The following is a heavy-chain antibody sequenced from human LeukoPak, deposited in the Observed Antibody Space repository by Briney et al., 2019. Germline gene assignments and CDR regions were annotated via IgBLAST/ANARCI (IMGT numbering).Heavy chain of an antibody. V-gene: IGHV7-4-1*02. D-gene: IGHD5-18*01. CDR3: ARGGYSYGYHYYYYMDV. CDR2: INTDTGNP. CDR1: GGTFSSYA. Sequence: ASVKVSCKASGGTFSSYAISWVRQAPGQGLEWMGWINTDTGNPTYAQGFTGRFVFSLDTSVSTAYLQISSLKAEDTAVYYCARGGYSYGYHYYYYMDVWGKGTTVTVSS. J-gene: IGHJ6*03.